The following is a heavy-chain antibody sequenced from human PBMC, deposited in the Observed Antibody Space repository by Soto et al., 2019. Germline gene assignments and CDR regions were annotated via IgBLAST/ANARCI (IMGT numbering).Heavy chain of an antibody. CDR2: INHSGST. Sequence: PSETLSLTCAVYGGSFSGYYWSWIRQPPGKGLEWIGEINHSGSTNYNPSLKSRVTISVDTSKNQFSLKLSSVTAADTAVYYCAREGASGFGMDVWGQGTTVTVSS. V-gene: IGHV4-34*01. CDR3: AREGASGFGMDV. CDR1: GGSFSGYY. D-gene: IGHD1-26*01. J-gene: IGHJ6*02.